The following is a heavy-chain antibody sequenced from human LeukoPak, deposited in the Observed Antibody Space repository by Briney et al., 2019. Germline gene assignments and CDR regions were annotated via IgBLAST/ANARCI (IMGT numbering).Heavy chain of an antibody. CDR2: IYTSGST. D-gene: IGHD1-26*01. V-gene: IGHV4-61*02. CDR3: ARGSGSYSY. CDR1: GGSISSGSYY. J-gene: IGHJ4*02. Sequence: SQTLSLTCTVSGGSISSGSYYWSWIRQPAGKGLEWIGRIYTSGSTNYNPSLKSRVTIPVDTSKNQFSLKLSSVTAADTAVYYCARGSGSYSYWGQGTLVTVSS.